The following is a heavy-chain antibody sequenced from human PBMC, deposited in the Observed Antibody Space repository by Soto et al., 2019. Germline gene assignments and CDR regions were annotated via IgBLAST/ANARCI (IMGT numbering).Heavy chain of an antibody. Sequence: EVQLVEAGGGLVQPGGSLRLSCAASGFTFSSYWMSWVRQAPGKGLEWVANTKQDESEKYYVDSVKGRFTISRDNAKNSLFLQMNSLRAEDTAVYYCAIDGSGYSVYWGQGTLVTVSS. CDR3: AIDGSGYSVY. V-gene: IGHV3-7*01. D-gene: IGHD3-22*01. CDR1: GFTFSSYW. J-gene: IGHJ4*02. CDR2: TKQDESEK.